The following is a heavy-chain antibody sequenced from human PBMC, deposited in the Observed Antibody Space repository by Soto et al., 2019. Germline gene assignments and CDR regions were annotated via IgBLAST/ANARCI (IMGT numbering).Heavy chain of an antibody. CDR1: GFTCNTYS. J-gene: IGHJ6*02. CDR3: ARGYYYGSGRWYYYAIVV. Sequence: PGGSLRLSCAASGFTCNTYSMHWVRQAPGKGLEWISYISSVSSTIFYADSVKGRFTISRDNAKNSLYLQMNSLRDEDTSLYYCARGYYYGSGRWYYYAIVVWGQGATGTVPS. D-gene: IGHD3-10*01. V-gene: IGHV3-48*02. CDR2: ISSVSSTI.